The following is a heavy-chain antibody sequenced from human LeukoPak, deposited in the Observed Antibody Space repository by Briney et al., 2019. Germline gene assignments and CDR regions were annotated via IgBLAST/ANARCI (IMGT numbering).Heavy chain of an antibody. V-gene: IGHV4-59*12. CDR3: ARSVGGYYDSSGYVPDAFDI. Sequence: SETLSLTCTVSGGSISSYYWSWIRQPPGKGLEWIGYIYHSGSTYYNPSLKSRVTISVDRSKNQFSLKLSSVTAADTAVYYCARSVGGYYDSSGYVPDAFDIWGQGTMVTVSP. J-gene: IGHJ3*02. CDR1: GGSISSYY. CDR2: IYHSGST. D-gene: IGHD3-22*01.